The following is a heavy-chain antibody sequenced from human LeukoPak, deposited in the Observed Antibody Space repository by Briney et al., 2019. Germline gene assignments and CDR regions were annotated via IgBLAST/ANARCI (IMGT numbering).Heavy chain of an antibody. D-gene: IGHD3-10*01. Sequence: GSSVKVSCKASGYTFTSYGISWVRQAPGQGLEWMGWMSAYNGNTNYAQMLQGRVTMTTDTSTSTACMELRSLRSDDTAVYYCAREHSPHYYGSGSHDCRGQGTLVTVSS. V-gene: IGHV1-18*01. CDR3: AREHSPHYYGSGSHDC. J-gene: IGHJ4*02. CDR2: MSAYNGNT. CDR1: GYTFTSYG.